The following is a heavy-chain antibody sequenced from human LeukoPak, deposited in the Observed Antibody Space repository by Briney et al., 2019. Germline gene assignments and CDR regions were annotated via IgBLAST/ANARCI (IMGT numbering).Heavy chain of an antibody. V-gene: IGHV4-59*08. Sequence: SETLSLTCTVSGASISDFYWSWIRQSPEKGLEWLGYIFHTGSTNYNPSVKSRVTISMDTPKNQFSLRLNSVTAADTAVYYCARHPQEFRSDWFDPWGQGTLVTVSS. CDR1: GASISDFY. D-gene: IGHD3-10*01. J-gene: IGHJ5*02. CDR2: IFHTGST. CDR3: ARHPQEFRSDWFDP.